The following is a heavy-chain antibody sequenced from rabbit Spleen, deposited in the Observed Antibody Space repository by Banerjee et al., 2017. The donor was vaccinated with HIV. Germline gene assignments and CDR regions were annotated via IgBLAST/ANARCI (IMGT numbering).Heavy chain of an antibody. Sequence: QEQLKETGGGLVQPGGSLTLSCKASGFDFSSYYMSWVRQAPGKGLEWIACINAVTGKAVYASWAKGRFTFSKTSSTTVTLQMTSLTAADTATYFCARDLAGVIGWNFGWWGQGTLVTVS. CDR2: INAVTGKA. J-gene: IGHJ4*01. CDR1: GFDFSSYYM. CDR3: ARDLAGVIGWNFGW. V-gene: IGHV1S45*01. D-gene: IGHD4-1*01.